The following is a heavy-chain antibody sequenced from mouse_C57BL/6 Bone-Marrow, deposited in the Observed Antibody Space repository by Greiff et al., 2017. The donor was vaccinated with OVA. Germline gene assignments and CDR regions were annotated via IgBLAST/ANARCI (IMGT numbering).Heavy chain of an antibody. Sequence: VKVVESGPGLVQPSQSLSITCTVSGFSLTRYDVRWVRQSPGKGLEWLGVIWSGGSADSNAAFVSRLGISKDNSKSQVFFKMNIRQADDTAIYYCARNDNGYYAWFADWGQGTLVTVSA. J-gene: IGHJ3*01. CDR2: IWSGGSA. CDR3: ARNDNGYYAWFAD. V-gene: IGHV2-2*01. CDR1: GFSLTRYD. D-gene: IGHD2-3*01.